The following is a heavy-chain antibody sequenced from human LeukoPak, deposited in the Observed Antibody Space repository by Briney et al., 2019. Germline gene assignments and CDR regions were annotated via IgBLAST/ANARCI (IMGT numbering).Heavy chain of an antibody. D-gene: IGHD6-19*01. CDR1: GYMFTNYG. Sequence: ASVKVSCKASGYMFTNYGITWVRQAPGQGLEWMGWISADNGNTNYAQNLQGRVTITRDTSTNTAYMEVRSLRSDDTAVYYCARGASGWYSDYWGQGTLVTVSS. CDR2: ISADNGNT. J-gene: IGHJ4*02. V-gene: IGHV1-18*01. CDR3: ARGASGWYSDY.